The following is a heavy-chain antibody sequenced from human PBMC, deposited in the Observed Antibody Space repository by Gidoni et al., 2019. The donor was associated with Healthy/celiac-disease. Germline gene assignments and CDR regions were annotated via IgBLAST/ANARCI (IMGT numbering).Heavy chain of an antibody. V-gene: IGHV1-46*01. CDR3: ARDPCSGGSCYSVDY. J-gene: IGHJ4*02. CDR1: GSTFTSYS. CDR2: INPSGGST. Sequence: QVQLVQSGAEVKKPGASVQVSCTASGSTFTSYSMHWVRQAPGQGLEWMGIINPSGGSTSYAQKFQGRVTMTRDTSTSTVYMELSSLRSEDTAVYYCARDPCSGGSCYSVDYWGQGTLVTVSS. D-gene: IGHD2-15*01.